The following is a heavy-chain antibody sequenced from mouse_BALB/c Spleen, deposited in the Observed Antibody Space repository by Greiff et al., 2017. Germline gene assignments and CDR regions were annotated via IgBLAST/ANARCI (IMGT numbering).Heavy chain of an antibody. D-gene: IGHD1-2*01. Sequence: VQLQQSGAELVRPGSSVKISCKGSGYAFSSYWMNWVKQRPGQGLEWIGQIYPGDGDTNYNGKFKGKATLTADKSSSTAYMQLSSLTSEDSAVYFCATGATATGNYAMDYWGQGTSVTVSS. V-gene: IGHV1-80*01. J-gene: IGHJ4*01. CDR1: GYAFSSYW. CDR3: ATGATATGNYAMDY. CDR2: IYPGDGDT.